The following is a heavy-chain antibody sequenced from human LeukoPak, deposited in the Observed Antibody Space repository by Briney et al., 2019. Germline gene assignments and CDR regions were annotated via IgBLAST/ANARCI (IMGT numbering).Heavy chain of an antibody. CDR3: AKVGYDSSGYYEARGRYYFDY. J-gene: IGHJ4*02. CDR2: ISSSSSSI. V-gene: IGHV3-21*04. CDR1: GFTFSSYS. D-gene: IGHD3-22*01. Sequence: GGSLRLSCAASGFTFSSYSMNWVRQAPGKGLDWVSSISSSSSSIYYADSVKGRFTISRDNSKNTLYLQMNSLRAEDTAVYYCAKVGYDSSGYYEARGRYYFDYWGQGTLVTVSS.